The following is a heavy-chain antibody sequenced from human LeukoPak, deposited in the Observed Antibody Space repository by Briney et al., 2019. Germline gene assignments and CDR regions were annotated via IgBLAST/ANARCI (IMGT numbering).Heavy chain of an antibody. CDR2: IYPGDSDT. CDR1: GYSFISSW. CDR3: ARLERSSGWYMGY. D-gene: IGHD6-19*01. Sequence: GESLKISCKGSGYSFISSWIGWVRQTPGKGLEWMGIIYPGDSDTRYSPFFQGQVTISVDKSISTAYLQWRSLKASDNAMYYCARLERSSGWYMGYWGQGTLVTVSS. J-gene: IGHJ4*02. V-gene: IGHV5-51*01.